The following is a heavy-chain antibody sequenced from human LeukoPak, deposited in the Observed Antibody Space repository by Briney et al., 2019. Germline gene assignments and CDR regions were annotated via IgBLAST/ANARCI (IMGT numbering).Heavy chain of an antibody. D-gene: IGHD3-22*01. Sequence: PGGSLRLSCAASGFTFSSYAMSWVRQAPGKGLEWVSAISGSGGSTYYADSVKGRFTISRDNSKNTLYLQMNSLRAEDTAVYYCAKDDSYVSSGYHGAFDTWGQGTMVTVSS. CDR3: AKDDSYVSSGYHGAFDT. J-gene: IGHJ3*02. CDR1: GFTFSSYA. V-gene: IGHV3-23*01. CDR2: ISGSGGST.